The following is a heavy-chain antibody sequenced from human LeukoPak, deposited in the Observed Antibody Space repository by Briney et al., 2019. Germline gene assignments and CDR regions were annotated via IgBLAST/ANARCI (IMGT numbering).Heavy chain of an antibody. CDR2: ISSSSSYI. D-gene: IGHD2-2*01. J-gene: IGHJ4*02. CDR3: ARDRGLYCSSTSCYDGLDY. V-gene: IGHV3-21*01. CDR1: GFTFSSYS. Sequence: GGSLRLSCAASGFTFSSYSMNWVRQAPGKGLEWVSSISSSSSYIYYAVSVKGRFTISRDNAKNSLYLQMNSLRAEDTAVYYCARDRGLYCSSTSCYDGLDYWGQGTLVTVSS.